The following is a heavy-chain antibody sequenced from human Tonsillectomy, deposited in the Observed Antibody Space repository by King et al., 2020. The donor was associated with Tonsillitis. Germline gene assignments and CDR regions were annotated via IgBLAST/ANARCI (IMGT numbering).Heavy chain of an antibody. V-gene: IGHV3-30-3*01. D-gene: IGHD5-18*01. Sequence: VQLVESGGGVVQPGRSLRLSCAASGFTFSSYAMHWVRQAPGKGLEWVAVISYDGSNKYYADSVKGRFTISRDNSKNTLSLQMNSLRGEDTAVYYWAGPGGGYSYINAFDIWGQGTMVTVSS. CDR3: AGPGGGYSYINAFDI. CDR1: GFTFSSYA. CDR2: ISYDGSNK. J-gene: IGHJ3*02.